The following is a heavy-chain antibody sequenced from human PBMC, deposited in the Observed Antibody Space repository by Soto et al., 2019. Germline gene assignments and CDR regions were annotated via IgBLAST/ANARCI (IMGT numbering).Heavy chain of an antibody. CDR2: IYYSGST. V-gene: IGHV4-59*08. CDR3: ARGPSGYDLLYYYYYYMDV. J-gene: IGHJ6*03. Sequence: ASETLSLTCTVSGGSISSYYWSWIRQPPGKGLEWIGYIYYSGSTNYNPSLKSRVTISVDTSKNQFSLKLSSVTAADTAVYYCARGPSGYDLLYYYYYYMDVWGKGTTVTVSS. D-gene: IGHD5-12*01. CDR1: GGSISSYY.